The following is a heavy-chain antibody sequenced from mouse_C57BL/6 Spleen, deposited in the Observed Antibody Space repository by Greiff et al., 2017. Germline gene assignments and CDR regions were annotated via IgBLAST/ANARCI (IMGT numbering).Heavy chain of an antibody. CDR3: AREGGNFYYCGY. V-gene: IGHV2-2*01. D-gene: IGHD2-1*01. J-gene: IGHJ2*01. CDR1: GFSLTSYG. Sequence: VQLQQSGPGLVQPSQSLSITCTVSGFSLTSYGVHWVRQSPGKGLEWLGVIWSGGSTDSNAAFISRLSISKDNSKSQVFFKMNSLQADDTAIYYCAREGGNFYYCGYWGQGTTLTVSS. CDR2: IWSGGST.